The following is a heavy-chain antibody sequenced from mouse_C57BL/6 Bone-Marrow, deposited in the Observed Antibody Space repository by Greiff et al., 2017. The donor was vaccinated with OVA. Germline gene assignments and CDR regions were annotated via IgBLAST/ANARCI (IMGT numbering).Heavy chain of an antibody. J-gene: IGHJ4*01. CDR3: ARGYYYGSSPYYAMDY. CDR1: GFTFSDYG. CDR2: ISSGSSTI. Sequence: EVQLVESGGGLVKPGGSLTLSCAASGFTFSDYGMHWVRQAPEKGLEWVAYISSGSSTIYYADTVQGRFTISRDNAKNTLFLQMTSLRSEDTAMYYCARGYYYGSSPYYAMDYWGQGTSVTVSS. D-gene: IGHD1-1*01. V-gene: IGHV5-17*01.